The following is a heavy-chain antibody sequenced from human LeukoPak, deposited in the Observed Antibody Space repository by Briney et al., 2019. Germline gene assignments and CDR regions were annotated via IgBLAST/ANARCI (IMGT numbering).Heavy chain of an antibody. CDR1: GGSISSSSYY. J-gene: IGHJ5*02. Sequence: SETLSLTCTVSGGSISSSSYYWGWIRQPPGKGLEWIASIYYSGNSYYNPSLKSRVTISLDTSKNQFSLGLSSLTAADTAVYYCARQQCSGGSCYSRAIWFDPWGQGTLVTVSS. CDR2: IYYSGNS. V-gene: IGHV4-39*01. CDR3: ARQQCSGGSCYSRAIWFDP. D-gene: IGHD2-15*01.